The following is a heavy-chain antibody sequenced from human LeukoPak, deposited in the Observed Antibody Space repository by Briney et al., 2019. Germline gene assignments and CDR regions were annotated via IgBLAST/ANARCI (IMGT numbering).Heavy chain of an antibody. CDR2: IFYDGSNK. V-gene: IGHV3-30-3*01. D-gene: IGHD5-24*01. CDR3: ARDLEEMATIDY. J-gene: IGHJ4*02. Sequence: GTSLRLSCAASGFTFSTYAMHWVRQAPGKGLEWVAVIFYDGSNKDYADSVKGRFTISRDNSKNTLYLQMNSLRAEDTAVYYCARDLEEMATIDYWGQGTLVTVSS. CDR1: GFTFSTYA.